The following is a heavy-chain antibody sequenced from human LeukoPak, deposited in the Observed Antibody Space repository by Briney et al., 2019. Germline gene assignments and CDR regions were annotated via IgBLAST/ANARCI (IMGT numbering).Heavy chain of an antibody. D-gene: IGHD3-22*01. J-gene: IGHJ4*02. Sequence: PGGSLRLSCAASGFTFDDYGMSWVRQAPGKGLEWVSGINWNGGSTGYADSVKGRFTISRDNAKNSLYLQMNSLRAEDTALYYCARGYYDSSGYYSEGAYYSDYWGQGTLVTVSS. CDR3: ARGYYDSSGYYSEGAYYSDY. V-gene: IGHV3-20*04. CDR2: INWNGGST. CDR1: GFTFDDYG.